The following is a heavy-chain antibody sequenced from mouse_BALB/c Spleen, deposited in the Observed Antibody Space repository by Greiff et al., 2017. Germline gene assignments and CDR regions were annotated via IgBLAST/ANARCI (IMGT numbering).Heavy chain of an antibody. CDR3: ARKDRYWFAY. CDR2: IYPGSGNT. V-gene: IGHV1-77*01. J-gene: IGHJ3*01. Sequence: VQLQQSGAELARPGASVKLSCKASGYTFTDYYINWVKQRTGQGLEWIGEIYPGSGNTYYNEKFKGKATLTADKSSSTAYMQLSSLTSEDSAVYFCARKDRYWFAYWGQGTLVTVSA. CDR1: GYTFTDYY. D-gene: IGHD2-14*01.